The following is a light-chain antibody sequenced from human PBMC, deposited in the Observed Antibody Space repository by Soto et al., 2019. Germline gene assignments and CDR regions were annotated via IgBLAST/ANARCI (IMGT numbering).Light chain of an antibody. CDR1: RAVTSNF. CDR3: QQYGVSQNT. J-gene: IGKJ2*01. CDR2: AAS. V-gene: IGKV3-20*01. Sequence: ESVLTQSPGTLSLSPGERATLSCRASRAVTSNFLAWYQPKPGQAPRLLIYAASSRATGIPDRFSGSGSGTDFTLTISRLEPEDFAVYYCQQYGVSQNTFGQGTKLETK.